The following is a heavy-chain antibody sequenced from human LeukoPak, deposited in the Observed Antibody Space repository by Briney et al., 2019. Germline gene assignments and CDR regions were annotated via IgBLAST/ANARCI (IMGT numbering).Heavy chain of an antibody. CDR1: RFTFSSYE. CDR3: ARGVGRITIFSGGNDAFDI. J-gene: IGHJ3*02. CDR2: ISSSGSTI. D-gene: IGHD3-9*01. V-gene: IGHV3-48*03. Sequence: PGGSLRLSCAASRFTFSSYEMNWVRQAPGKGLEWVSYISSSGSTIYYADSVKGRFTISRDNAKNSLYLQMNGLRAEDTAVYYCARGVGRITIFSGGNDAFDIWGQGTMVTVSS.